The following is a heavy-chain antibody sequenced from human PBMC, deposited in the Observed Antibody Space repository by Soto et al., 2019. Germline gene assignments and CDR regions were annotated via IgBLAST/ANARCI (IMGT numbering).Heavy chain of an antibody. V-gene: IGHV4-34*01. CDR2: INHSGST. Sequence: SQTLSLTCGVDDGSFSGYYWSWIRQPPGKGLEWIGEINHSGSTNYNPSLKSRVTISVDTSKNQFSLKLSSVTAADTVVYYCARGPLWFGELLPVDWCQRTLVTGSS. CDR1: DGSFSGYY. J-gene: IGHJ4*02. D-gene: IGHD3-10*01. CDR3: ARGPLWFGELLPVD.